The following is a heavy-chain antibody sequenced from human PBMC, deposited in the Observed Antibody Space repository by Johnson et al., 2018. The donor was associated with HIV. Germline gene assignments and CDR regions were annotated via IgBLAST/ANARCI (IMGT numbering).Heavy chain of an antibody. J-gene: IGHJ3*02. D-gene: IGHD6-6*01. CDR1: GFTFSDYY. CDR2: ISSSGSIT. Sequence: QVQLVESGGGVVRPGGSLRLSCAASGFTFSDYYMSWIRQAPGKGLEWVSYISSSGSITYSADSVKGRFTSSRDNAKNSVFLQMNSLRAEDTAVYYCARGPESIEARRDVFDIWGQGTMVTVSS. V-gene: IGHV3-11*04. CDR3: ARGPESIEARRDVFDI.